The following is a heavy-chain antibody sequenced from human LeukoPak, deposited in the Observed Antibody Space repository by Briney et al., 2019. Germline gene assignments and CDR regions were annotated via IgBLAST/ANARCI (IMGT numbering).Heavy chain of an antibody. CDR3: AKDIDNSGYDQGAFDI. V-gene: IGHV3-43*02. Sequence: GGSLRLPCAASGFTFDDYAMHWVRQAPGKGLEWVSLISGDGGSTYYADSVKGRFTISRDNSKNSLYLQMNSLRTEDTALYCCAKDIDNSGYDQGAFDIWGQGTMVTVSS. J-gene: IGHJ3*02. CDR1: GFTFDDYA. D-gene: IGHD5-12*01. CDR2: ISGDGGST.